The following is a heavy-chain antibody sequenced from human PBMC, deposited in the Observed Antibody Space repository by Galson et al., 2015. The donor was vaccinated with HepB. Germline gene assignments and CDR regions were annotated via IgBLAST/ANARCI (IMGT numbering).Heavy chain of an antibody. CDR1: GDSVSSNSGA. J-gene: IGHJ4*02. CDR3: ARGVRYFDY. V-gene: IGHV6-1*01. Sequence: CAISGDSVSSNSGAWNWIRQSPSRGLEWLGRTYYRSKWYNEYAVSVKSRIIIKPDTSKNQLSLQLNSVTPEDTAVYYCARGVRYFDYWGQGALVTVSS. D-gene: IGHD3-16*02. CDR2: TYYRSKWYN.